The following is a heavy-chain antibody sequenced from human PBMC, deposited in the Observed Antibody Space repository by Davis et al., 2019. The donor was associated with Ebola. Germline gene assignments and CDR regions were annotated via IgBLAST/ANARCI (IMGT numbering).Heavy chain of an antibody. Sequence: PGGSLRLSCAASGFTFSSYAMHWVRQAPGKGLEWVAVISYDGSNKYYADSVKGRFTISRDNSKNTLYLQMNSLRAKDTAVYYCASNYGFWGQGTLVTVSS. D-gene: IGHD3-10*01. V-gene: IGHV3-30-3*01. J-gene: IGHJ4*02. CDR3: ASNYGF. CDR1: GFTFSSYA. CDR2: ISYDGSNK.